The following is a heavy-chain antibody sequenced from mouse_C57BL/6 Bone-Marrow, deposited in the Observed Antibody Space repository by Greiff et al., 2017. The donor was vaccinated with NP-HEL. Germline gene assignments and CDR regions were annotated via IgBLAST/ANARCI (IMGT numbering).Heavy chain of an antibody. D-gene: IGHD2-5*01. CDR3: ASAYYSKTAY. Sequence: QVHLKQPGAELVKPGASVKLSCKASGYTFTSYWMHWVKQRPGQGLEWIGMIHPNSGSTNYNEKFKSKATLTVDKSSSTAYMQLSSLTSEDSAVYYCASAYYSKTAYWGQGTLVTVSA. J-gene: IGHJ3*01. CDR2: IHPNSGST. CDR1: GYTFTSYW. V-gene: IGHV1-64*01.